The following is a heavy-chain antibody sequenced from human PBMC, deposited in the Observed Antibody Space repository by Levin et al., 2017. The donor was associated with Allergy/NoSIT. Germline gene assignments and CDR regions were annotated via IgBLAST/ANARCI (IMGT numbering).Heavy chain of an antibody. J-gene: IGHJ4*02. CDR3: ARERGSYPRFDY. Sequence: GESLKISCAASGFTFSSYWMSWVRQAPGKGLEWVANIKQDGSEKYYVDSVKGRFTISRDNAKNSLYLQMNSLRAEDTAVYYCARERGSYPRFDYWGQGTLVTVSS. CDR1: GFTFSSYW. D-gene: IGHD1-26*01. V-gene: IGHV3-7*01. CDR2: IKQDGSEK.